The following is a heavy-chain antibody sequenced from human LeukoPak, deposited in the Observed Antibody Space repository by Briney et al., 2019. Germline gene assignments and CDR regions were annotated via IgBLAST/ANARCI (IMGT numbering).Heavy chain of an antibody. CDR2: ISYDGGNK. CDR1: GFTFSSYA. CDR3: AIGGSSGYQRTYPFDY. D-gene: IGHD3-22*01. Sequence: WGSLRLSCAASGFTFSSYAMHWVRQAPGKGLEWVAVISYDGGNKYYADSVKGRFTISRDNSKNTLYLLMNSLRAEDTAVYYCAIGGSSGYQRTYPFDYWGQGTLVTVSS. V-gene: IGHV3-30*04. J-gene: IGHJ4*02.